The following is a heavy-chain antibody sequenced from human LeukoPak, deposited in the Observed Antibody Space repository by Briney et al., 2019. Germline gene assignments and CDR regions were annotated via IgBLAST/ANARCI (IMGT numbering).Heavy chain of an antibody. CDR1: GVSVNNDNW. V-gene: IGHV4-4*02. J-gene: IGHJ6*02. CDR3: AKTTARSSTYYYYGMDV. CDR2: IYHSGST. D-gene: IGHD2-2*01. Sequence: SGTLSLTCAVSGVSVNNDNWWSWVRQPPGKGLEWIGEIYHSGSTTYNPSLKSRVTISVDKSKNQFSLKLSSVTAADTAVYYCAKTTARSSTYYYYGMDVWGQGTTVTVSS.